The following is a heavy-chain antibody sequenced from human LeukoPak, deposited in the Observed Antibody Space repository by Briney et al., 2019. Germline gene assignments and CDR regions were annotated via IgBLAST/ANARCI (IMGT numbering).Heavy chain of an antibody. J-gene: IGHJ4*02. V-gene: IGHV1-69*05. CDR2: IIPIFGTA. CDR3: ARDRGELWGFGY. Sequence: GASVKVSCKASGGTFSSYAISWVRQAPGQGLEWMGGIIPIFGTANYAQKFQGRVTITTDESTSTAYMELSSLRSEDTAVYYCARDRGELWGFGYWGQGTLVTVSS. CDR1: GGTFSSYA. D-gene: IGHD7-27*01.